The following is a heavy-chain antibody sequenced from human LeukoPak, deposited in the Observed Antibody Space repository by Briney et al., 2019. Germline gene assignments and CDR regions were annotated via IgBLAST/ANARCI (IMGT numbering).Heavy chain of an antibody. J-gene: IGHJ5*02. CDR2: IYYSGST. V-gene: IGHV4-39*07. CDR1: GGSISSSSYY. D-gene: IGHD6-13*01. Sequence: PETLSLTCTVSGGSISSSSYYWGWIRQPPGKGLEWIGSIYYSGSTYYNPSLKSRVTISVDTSKNQFSLKLSSVTAADTAVYYCARVYSSSWYPWFDPWGQGTLVTVSS. CDR3: ARVYSSSWYPWFDP.